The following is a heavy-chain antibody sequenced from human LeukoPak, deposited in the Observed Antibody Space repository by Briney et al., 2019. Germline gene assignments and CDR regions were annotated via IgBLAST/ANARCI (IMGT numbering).Heavy chain of an antibody. D-gene: IGHD2/OR15-2a*01. V-gene: IGHV4-38-2*02. J-gene: IGHJ4*02. Sequence: SETLSLTCALSGYSISRGYQRGWLRQPPGKGLEWIGTIYHSGSTYYNPSLKSRVTISVDTSKNQFSLKLNSVTAADTAVYYLARDSHWCRNSVCFLFYRDYWGQGTLVTVSS. CDR1: GYSISRGYQ. CDR2: IYHSGST. CDR3: ARDSHWCRNSVCFLFYRDY.